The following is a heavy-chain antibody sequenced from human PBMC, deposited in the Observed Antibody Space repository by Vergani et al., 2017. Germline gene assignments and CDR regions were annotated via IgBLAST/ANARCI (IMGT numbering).Heavy chain of an antibody. J-gene: IGHJ5*02. Sequence: QVQLQQWGAGLLKPSETLSLTCAVYGGSFSGYYWSWIRQPPGKGLEWIGEINHSGSTNYNPSLKSRVTISVDTSKNQFSLKRSSVTAADTAVYYCARRLGYSSRRWFDPWGQGTLVTVSS. CDR3: ARRLGYSSRRWFDP. D-gene: IGHD6-13*01. CDR2: INHSGST. CDR1: GGSFSGYY. V-gene: IGHV4-34*01.